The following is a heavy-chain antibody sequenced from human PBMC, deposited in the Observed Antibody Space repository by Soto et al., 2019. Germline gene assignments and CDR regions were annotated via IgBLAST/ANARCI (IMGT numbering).Heavy chain of an antibody. CDR1: GYTFTSYG. Sequence: QVQLVQSGAEVKKPGASVKVSCKASGYTFTSYGISWVRQAPGQGLEWMGWISAYNGNTNYAQKLQGRVTMTTDTTTSTAYMELRSLRSDDTAVYYCARGKRMVCSSTSCYPYYYYGMDVWGQGTTVTVSS. CDR3: ARGKRMVCSSTSCYPYYYYGMDV. D-gene: IGHD2-2*01. CDR2: ISAYNGNT. J-gene: IGHJ6*02. V-gene: IGHV1-18*01.